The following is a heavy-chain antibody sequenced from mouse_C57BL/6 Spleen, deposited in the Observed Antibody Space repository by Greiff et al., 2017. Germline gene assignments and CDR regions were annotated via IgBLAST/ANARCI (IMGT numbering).Heavy chain of an antibody. CDR2: IDPEPGGT. CDR1: GYTFTGYE. V-gene: IGHV1-15*01. Sequence: VQLQQSGAELVRPGASVTLSCKASGYTFTGYEMHWVKQPPVHGLEWLGAIDPEPGGTAYTQKFKGKAILTADNSSSTAYMELRSLTSEDSSVYYYTIAGWLAYWGQGTLVTVSA. J-gene: IGHJ3*01. CDR3: TIAGWLAY.